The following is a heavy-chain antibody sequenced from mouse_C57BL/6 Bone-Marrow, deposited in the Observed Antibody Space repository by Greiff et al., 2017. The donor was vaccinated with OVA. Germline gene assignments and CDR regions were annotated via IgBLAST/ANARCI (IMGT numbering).Heavy chain of an antibody. CDR1: GYTFTSYG. D-gene: IGHD1-1*01. V-gene: IGHV1-81*01. Sequence: VQLVESGAELARPGASVKLSCKASGYTFTSYGISWVKQRTGQGLEWIGEIYPRSGNTYYNEKFKGKATLTADKSSSTAYMELRSLTSEDSAVYFCAREDGSSLFAYWGQGTLVTVSA. CDR2: IYPRSGNT. J-gene: IGHJ3*01. CDR3: AREDGSSLFAY.